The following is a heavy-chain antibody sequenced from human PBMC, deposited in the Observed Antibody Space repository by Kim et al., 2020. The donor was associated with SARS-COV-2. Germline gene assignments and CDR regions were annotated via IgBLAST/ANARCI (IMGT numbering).Heavy chain of an antibody. CDR2: INSDGSST. D-gene: IGHD3-22*01. V-gene: IGHV3-74*01. J-gene: IGHJ4*02. CDR3: ARSAQTEYYDSSGYYYPMDY. CDR1: GFTFSSYW. Sequence: GGSLRLSCAASGFTFSSYWMHWVRQAPGKGLVWVSRINSDGSSTSYADSVKGRFTISRDNAKNTLYLQMNRLRAEDTAVYYCARSAQTEYYDSSGYYYPMDYWGQGTLVTVSS.